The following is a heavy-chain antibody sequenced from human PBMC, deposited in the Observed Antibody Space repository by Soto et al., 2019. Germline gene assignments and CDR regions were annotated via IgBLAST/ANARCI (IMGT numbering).Heavy chain of an antibody. CDR3: AKTYYYDSSGYYLDY. CDR2: ISYDGSNK. CDR1: GFTFSSYD. V-gene: IGHV3-30*18. Sequence: QVQLLESGGGVVQPGGSLRLSCAASGFTFSSYDVYWVRQAPGKGLEWVTVISYDGSNKYYADSVKGRFTISRDNSKNTMYLQMNSLRTEDTAVYYCAKTYYYDSSGYYLDYWGQGTLVTVSS. D-gene: IGHD3-22*01. J-gene: IGHJ4*02.